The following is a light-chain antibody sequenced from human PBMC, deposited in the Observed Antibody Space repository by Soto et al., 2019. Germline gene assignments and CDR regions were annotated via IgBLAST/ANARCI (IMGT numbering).Light chain of an antibody. Sequence: QSALTQPPSASGSPGQSVTISCTGTSSDVGGYNFVSWYQQHPGKAPKLVIYEVTKRPSVVPDRFSGSKSGNTASLTISGLHAEDEADYYCCSYGRSVVFGGGTKLTVL. CDR1: SSDVGGYNF. CDR2: EVT. V-gene: IGLV2-8*01. CDR3: CSYGRSVV. J-gene: IGLJ2*01.